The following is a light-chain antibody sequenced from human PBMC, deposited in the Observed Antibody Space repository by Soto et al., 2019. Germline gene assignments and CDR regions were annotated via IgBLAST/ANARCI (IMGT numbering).Light chain of an antibody. J-gene: IGKJ1*01. CDR1: QTISSW. CDR2: KAS. Sequence: DIQMTQSPSTLSASVGDRVTITCRASQTISSWLAWYQQKPGKAPKLLIYKASTLKSGVPSRCSGSGSGTEFTLTISSLQPDDFETYYCQQYNSYSEAFGQGTNVELK. CDR3: QQYNSYSEA. V-gene: IGKV1-5*03.